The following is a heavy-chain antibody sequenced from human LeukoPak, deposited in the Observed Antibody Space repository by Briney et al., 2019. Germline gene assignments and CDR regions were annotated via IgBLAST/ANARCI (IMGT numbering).Heavy chain of an antibody. Sequence: GGSLRLSCAASGFTFSNYEMNWVRQPPGKGLEWVPYISSGGSTIYYADSVKGRFTLSRENAKNSLYLQMNSLRAEDTAHYYCARAVWFDPWGEGTLVTVSS. CDR2: ISSGGSTI. CDR1: GFTFSNYE. J-gene: IGHJ5*02. V-gene: IGHV3-48*03. CDR3: ARAVWFDP.